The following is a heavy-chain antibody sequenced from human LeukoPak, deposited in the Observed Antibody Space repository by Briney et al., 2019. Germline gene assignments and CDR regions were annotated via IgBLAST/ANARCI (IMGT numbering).Heavy chain of an antibody. CDR1: GGSFSGYY. Sequence: SETLSLTCAVYGGSFSGYYWSWIRQPPGKGLEWIGEINHSGSTNYNPSLKSRVTISVDTSKNQFSLKLSSVTAADTAVYYCARRTVTTGGLWYFDYWGQGTLVTVSS. CDR2: INHSGST. J-gene: IGHJ4*02. CDR3: ARRTVTTGGLWYFDY. D-gene: IGHD4-17*01. V-gene: IGHV4-34*01.